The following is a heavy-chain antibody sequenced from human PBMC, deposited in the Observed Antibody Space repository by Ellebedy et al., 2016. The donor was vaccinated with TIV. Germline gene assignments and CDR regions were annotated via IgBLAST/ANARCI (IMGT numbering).Heavy chain of an antibody. J-gene: IGHJ4*02. D-gene: IGHD2-21*01. CDR3: VRGGATFDC. CDR2: IKKDGSEK. CDR1: GFTFSSYA. Sequence: GGSLRLXCATSGFTFSSYAMTWVRQAPGKGLEWVTNIKKDGSEKNYVDSVKGRFTISRDNAKNSLYLQMNSLRTEDTAMYYCVRGGATFDCWGQGTLVTVSS. V-gene: IGHV3-7*01.